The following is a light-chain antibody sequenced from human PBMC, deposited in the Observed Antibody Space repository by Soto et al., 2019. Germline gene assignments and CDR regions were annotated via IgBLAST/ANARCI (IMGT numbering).Light chain of an antibody. Sequence: QSVLTQPPSASGSPGQSVTISCTGISTDIGGYNFVSWYQQQPGKAPTLLIYEVYKRPSGVPDRFSGSKSGNTASLTVSGLQADDEAYYYCTSFARSEDPCVVFGGGTKLTVL. V-gene: IGLV2-8*01. CDR1: STDIGGYNF. CDR3: TSFARSEDPCVV. CDR2: EVY. J-gene: IGLJ2*01.